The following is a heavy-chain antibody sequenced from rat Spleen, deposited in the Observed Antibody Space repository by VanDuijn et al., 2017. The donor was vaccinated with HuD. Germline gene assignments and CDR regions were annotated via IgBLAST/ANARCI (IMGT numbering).Heavy chain of an antibody. J-gene: IGHJ2*01. D-gene: IGHD1-10*01. CDR2: ISPSGGST. Sequence: EVQLVESGGGLVQPGRSLKLSCVASGFTFSDYGMNWIRQAPGKGLEWVAYISPSGGSTYYRDSVKGRFTISRDDAKSTLYLQMDSLRSEDTATYYCARRGYNNYFFDYWGQGVMVTVSA. CDR1: GFTFSDYG. CDR3: ARRGYNNYFFDY. V-gene: IGHV5-19*01.